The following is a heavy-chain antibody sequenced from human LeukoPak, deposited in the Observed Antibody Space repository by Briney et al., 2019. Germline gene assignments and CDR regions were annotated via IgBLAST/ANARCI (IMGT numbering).Heavy chain of an antibody. CDR2: ISGSGGTT. J-gene: IGHJ4*02. CDR1: GFTFSSYA. D-gene: IGHD2-15*01. Sequence: QPGGSLRLSCAASGFTFSSYAMSWVRQAPGKGLEWVSIISGSGGTTYYADSVKGRFTISRENSKNTLYLQMDGLRAEDTSVYYCAKDSAYLPRFCSAGGCYETFDFWGQGTPVTVSS. CDR3: AKDSAYLPRFCSAGGCYETFDF. V-gene: IGHV3-23*01.